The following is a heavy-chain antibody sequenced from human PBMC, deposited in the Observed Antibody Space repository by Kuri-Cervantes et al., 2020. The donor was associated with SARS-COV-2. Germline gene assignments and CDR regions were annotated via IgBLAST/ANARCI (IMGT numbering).Heavy chain of an antibody. Sequence: GGSLRLSCAASGXXFSSYSMTWVRQAPGKGLEWVSSISSSSSYXYYADSVKGRFTISRDNAKNSLYLQMNSLRAEDTAVYYCXXDWGGPGYXXWSGPDVWGKGTTVTVSS. J-gene: IGHJ6*04. CDR3: XXDWGGPGYXXWSGPDV. V-gene: IGHV3-21*01. CDR2: ISSSSSYX. CDR1: GXXFSSYS. D-gene: IGHD3-3*01.